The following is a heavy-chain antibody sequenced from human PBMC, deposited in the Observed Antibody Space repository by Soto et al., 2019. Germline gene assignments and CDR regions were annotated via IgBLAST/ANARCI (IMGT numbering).Heavy chain of an antibody. CDR1: GGSISSYY. Sequence: QVQLQESGPGRVKPSETLSLTCPVSGGSISSYYWGWFRQPPGKGLEWIGYIYYSGSTNYNPSLKSRVTISVDPSKTQFSLKLNSMTAADTAVYYCARHNYGSGSTYFDYWGQGTLVTVSS. CDR3: ARHNYGSGSTYFDY. J-gene: IGHJ4*02. D-gene: IGHD3-10*01. CDR2: IYYSGST. V-gene: IGHV4-59*08.